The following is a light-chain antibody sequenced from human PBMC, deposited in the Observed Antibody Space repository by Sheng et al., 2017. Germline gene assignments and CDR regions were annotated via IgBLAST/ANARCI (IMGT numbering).Light chain of an antibody. Sequence: EIVMTQSPATLSVSPGERATLSCRASQSVSSNLAWYQQKPGQAPRLLIYGASTRATGIPARFSGSGSGTEFTLTISSLQSEDFAVYYCQQYNERVTFGQGTRLEIK. CDR2: GAS. V-gene: IGKV3-15*01. J-gene: IGKJ5*01. CDR1: QSVSSN. CDR3: QQYNERVT.